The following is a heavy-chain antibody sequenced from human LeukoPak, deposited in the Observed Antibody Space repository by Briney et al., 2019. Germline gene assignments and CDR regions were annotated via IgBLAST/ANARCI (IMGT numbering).Heavy chain of an antibody. D-gene: IGHD2-21*02. CDR1: GFTFSSYA. Sequence: PGGSLRLSCAASGFTFSSYAMSWVRQAPGKGLEWVSAISGSGGSTYYADSVKGRFTISRDNSENTLYLQMNSLRADDTAVYYCANTGGDCYPCRWFDPWGQGTLVTVSS. J-gene: IGHJ5*02. CDR3: ANTGGDCYPCRWFDP. V-gene: IGHV3-23*01. CDR2: ISGSGGST.